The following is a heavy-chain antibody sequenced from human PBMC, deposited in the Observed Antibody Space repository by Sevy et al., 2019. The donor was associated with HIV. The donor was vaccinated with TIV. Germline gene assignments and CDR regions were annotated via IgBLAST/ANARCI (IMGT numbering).Heavy chain of an antibody. D-gene: IGHD3-10*02. CDR2: LSFGCGKI. CDR1: GFNFNIYS. Sequence: GGSLRLSCVASGFNFNIYSFSWVRQTPGKGLEWVSTLSFGCGKINYADSVQGRFTISRDDSKNTLYLEMNSLRVEDTAIYYCAREGCSKPHDYWGQRTLVTASS. CDR3: AREGCSKPHDY. V-gene: IGHV3-23*01. J-gene: IGHJ4*02.